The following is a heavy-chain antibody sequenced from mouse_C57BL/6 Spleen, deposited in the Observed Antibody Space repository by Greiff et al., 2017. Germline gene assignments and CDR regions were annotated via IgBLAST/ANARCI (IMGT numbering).Heavy chain of an antibody. CDR3: ARERGPYAMDY. Sequence: EVKLVESEGGLVQPGSSMKLSCTASGFTFSDYYMAWVRQVPEKGLEWVANINYDGSSTYYLDSLKSRFIISRDNAKNILYLQMSSLKSDDTATYYCARERGPYAMDYWGQGTSVTVSS. CDR2: INYDGSST. V-gene: IGHV5-16*01. J-gene: IGHJ4*01. CDR1: GFTFSDYY.